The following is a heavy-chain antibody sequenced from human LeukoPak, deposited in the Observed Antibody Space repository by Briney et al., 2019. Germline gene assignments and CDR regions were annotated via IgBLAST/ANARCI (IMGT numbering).Heavy chain of an antibody. CDR3: ARGVLWSGYFYFDY. D-gene: IGHD3-3*01. CDR2: IRNKANSYTT. J-gene: IGHJ4*02. V-gene: IGHV3-72*01. Sequence: PGGSLRLSCAVSGFTFTVYYMDCVRQAPGKGLEWVGRIRNKANSYTTEYAASVKGRFTISRDDSKNSLYLQMNSLKAEDTAVYYCARGVLWSGYFYFDYWGQGTLVTVSS. CDR1: GFTFTVYY.